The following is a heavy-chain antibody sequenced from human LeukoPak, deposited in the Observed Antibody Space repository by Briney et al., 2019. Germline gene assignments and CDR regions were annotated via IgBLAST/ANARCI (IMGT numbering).Heavy chain of an antibody. CDR3: ATWGYCSSTSCYGKWFDP. D-gene: IGHD2-2*01. CDR2: FDPEDGET. J-gene: IGHJ5*02. Sequence: ASVKVSCKVSGYTLTELSMHWVRQDPGKGLDWMGGFDPEDGETIYAQKFQGRVTMTEDTSTDTAYMELSSLRSEDTAVYYCATWGYCSSTSCYGKWFDPWGQGTLVTVSS. CDR1: GYTLTELS. V-gene: IGHV1-24*01.